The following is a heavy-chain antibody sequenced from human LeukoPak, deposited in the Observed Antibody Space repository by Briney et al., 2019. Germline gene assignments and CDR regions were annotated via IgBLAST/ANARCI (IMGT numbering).Heavy chain of an antibody. V-gene: IGHV3-30*02. CDR1: GFTFSSYG. J-gene: IGHJ4*02. Sequence: GGSLRLSCAASGFTFSSYGMHWVRQAPGKGLEWVAFIRYDGSNKYYADSVKGRFTISRDNSKNTLYLQMNSLRAEDTAVYYCAKDIVVVPAPDYWGQGTLVTVSS. CDR3: AKDIVVVPAPDY. D-gene: IGHD2-2*01. CDR2: IRYDGSNK.